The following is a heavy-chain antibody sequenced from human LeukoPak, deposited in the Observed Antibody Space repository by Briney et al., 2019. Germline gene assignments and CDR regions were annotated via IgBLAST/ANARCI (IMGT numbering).Heavy chain of an antibody. Sequence: LETPSLTRTVSGGSLSSSSFYWGWVRQPPREGLEWVGGVYYSGSTYYNPSLKSRVTISVDTSKNQFSLKLRSVTAADTAVYYCARQDMVVVPAAVPLAQFDPWGQGTLVTVSS. V-gene: IGHV4-39*07. CDR2: VYYSGST. CDR1: GGSLSSSSFY. CDR3: ARQDMVVVPAAVPLAQFDP. J-gene: IGHJ5*02. D-gene: IGHD2-2*02.